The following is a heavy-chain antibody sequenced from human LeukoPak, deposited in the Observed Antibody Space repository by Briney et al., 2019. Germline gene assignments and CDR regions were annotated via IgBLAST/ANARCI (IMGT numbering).Heavy chain of an antibody. D-gene: IGHD4-23*01. CDR1: GGSISSGGYY. CDR2: IYTSGST. V-gene: IGHV4-61*02. Sequence: SETLSLTCTVSGGSISSGGYYWSWIRQPAGKGLEWIGRIYTSGSTNYNPSLNSRVTMSVDTSKNQFSLKLSSVTAADTAVYYCARGDYGGNTYIDYWGQGTLVTVSS. CDR3: ARGDYGGNTYIDY. J-gene: IGHJ4*02.